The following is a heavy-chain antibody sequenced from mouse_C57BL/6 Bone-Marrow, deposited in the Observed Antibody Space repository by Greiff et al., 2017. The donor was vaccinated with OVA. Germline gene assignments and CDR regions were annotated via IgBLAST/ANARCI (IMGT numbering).Heavy chain of an antibody. Sequence: QVQLQQSGPELVKPGASVKISCKASGYAFSSSWMNWVKQRPGKGLEWIGRIYPGDGDTNYNGKFKGKATLTADKSSSTAYMQLSSLTSEDSAVYFCARNPYYSNYVGAYWGQGTLVTVSA. CDR1: GYAFSSSW. V-gene: IGHV1-82*01. J-gene: IGHJ3*01. CDR2: IYPGDGDT. CDR3: ARNPYYSNYVGAY. D-gene: IGHD2-5*01.